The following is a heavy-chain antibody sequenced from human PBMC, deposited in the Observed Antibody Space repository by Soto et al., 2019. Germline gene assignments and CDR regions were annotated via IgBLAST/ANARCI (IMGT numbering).Heavy chain of an antibody. Sequence: QVQLVQSGAEVTKPGASVKVSCKASGYTFTSYDINWVRQATGQGLEWMGWMSPNSGATGHAQKFQGRVTMTRDTSISTAYMELSNLRSDDTAIYYCARGVDAGVDVWGQGTTVTVSS. D-gene: IGHD1-1*01. CDR3: ARGVDAGVDV. J-gene: IGHJ6*02. CDR1: GYTFTSYD. V-gene: IGHV1-8*01. CDR2: MSPNSGAT.